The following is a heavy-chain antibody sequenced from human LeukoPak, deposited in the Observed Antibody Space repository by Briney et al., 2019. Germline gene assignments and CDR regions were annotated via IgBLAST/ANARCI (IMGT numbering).Heavy chain of an antibody. CDR1: GDSLSNDNYY. CDR3: ARHVHHSSGFEYYFDY. V-gene: IGHV4-39*01. CDR2: VYYSGST. J-gene: IGHJ4*02. Sequence: SETLSLTYIVSGDSLSNDNYYWGWIRQPPGKGLEWIGSVYYSGSTYYNPSLKSRITMSVDTSKSQFSLNLSSVTAADTAVYYCARHVHHSSGFEYYFDYWGQGTLVTVSS. D-gene: IGHD3-22*01.